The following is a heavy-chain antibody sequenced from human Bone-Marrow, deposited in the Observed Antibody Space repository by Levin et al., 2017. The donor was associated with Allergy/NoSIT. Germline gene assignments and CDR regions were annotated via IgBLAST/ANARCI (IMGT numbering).Heavy chain of an antibody. Sequence: PGGSLRLSCTVSGGSISSSSYYWGWIRQPPGKGLEWIGSIYYSGSTYYNPSLKSRVTISVDTSKNQFSLKLSSVTAADTAVYYCARQYYGSGSYYSYRDYWYFDLWGRGTLVTVSS. J-gene: IGHJ2*01. V-gene: IGHV4-39*01. D-gene: IGHD3-10*01. CDR2: IYYSGST. CDR1: GGSISSSSYY. CDR3: ARQYYGSGSYYSYRDYWYFDL.